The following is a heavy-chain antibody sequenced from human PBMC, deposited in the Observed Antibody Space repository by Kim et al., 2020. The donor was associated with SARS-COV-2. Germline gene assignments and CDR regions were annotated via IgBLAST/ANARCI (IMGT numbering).Heavy chain of an antibody. D-gene: IGHD6-13*01. CDR3: ARGLLNSIAAIWVY. CDR2: IYYSGST. J-gene: IGHJ4*02. CDR1: GGSISSYY. V-gene: IGHV4-59*01. Sequence: SETLSLTCTVSGGSISSYYWSWIRQPPGKGLEWIGYIYYSGSTNYNPSLKSRVTISVDTSKNQFSLKLSSVTAADTAVYYCARGLLNSIAAIWVYWGQGTLVTVSS.